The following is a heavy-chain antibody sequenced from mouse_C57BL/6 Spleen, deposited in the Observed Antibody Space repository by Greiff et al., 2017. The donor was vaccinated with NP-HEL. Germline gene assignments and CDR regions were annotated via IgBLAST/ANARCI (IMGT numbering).Heavy chain of an antibody. CDR3: ARRGLGWYFDV. V-gene: IGHV1-64*01. Sequence: QVQLKQPGAELVKPGASVKLSCKASGYTFTSYWMHWVKQRPGQGLEWIGMIHPNSGSTNYNEKFKSKATLTVDKSSSTAYMQLSSLTSEDSAVYYCARRGLGWYFDVWGTGTTVTVSS. J-gene: IGHJ1*03. CDR1: GYTFTSYW. CDR2: IHPNSGST.